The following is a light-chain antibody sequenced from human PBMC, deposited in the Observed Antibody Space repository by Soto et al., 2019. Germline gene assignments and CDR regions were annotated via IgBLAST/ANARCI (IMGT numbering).Light chain of an antibody. CDR3: QQSYGNPWT. V-gene: IGKV1-39*01. Sequence: DIRVTQSPPTLSASGGDIVTITCRASQSISSWLAWYQHKPGKAPKLLIYSASSLQSGVPSRFSGSGSGTDSTLTISSLQPEDFETYYCQQSYGNPWTFGQGTKVDIK. CDR2: SAS. J-gene: IGKJ1*01. CDR1: QSISSW.